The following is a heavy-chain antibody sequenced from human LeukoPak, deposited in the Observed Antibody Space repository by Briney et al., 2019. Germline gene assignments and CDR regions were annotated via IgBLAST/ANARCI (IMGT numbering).Heavy chain of an antibody. Sequence: SETLSLTCTVSGGSIRGYYWSWIRQPPGKGLEWIGYIYYSGSTNYNPSLKSRVTISVDTSKNQFSLKLSSVTAADTAVYYCARGPGGWYRRFDPWGQGTLVTVSS. CDR3: ARGPGGWYRRFDP. CDR1: GGSIRGYY. D-gene: IGHD6-19*01. CDR2: IYYSGST. J-gene: IGHJ5*02. V-gene: IGHV4-59*12.